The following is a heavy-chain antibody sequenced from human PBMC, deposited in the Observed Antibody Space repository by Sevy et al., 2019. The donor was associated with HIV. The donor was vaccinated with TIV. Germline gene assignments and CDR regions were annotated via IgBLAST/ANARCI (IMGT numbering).Heavy chain of an antibody. CDR1: GYTFTGDY. J-gene: IGHJ6*02. V-gene: IGHV1-2*06. CDR3: ARDGGGGTTNSGMDV. D-gene: IGHD1-7*01. CDR2: VFPNSGGT. Sequence: ASVKVSCKASGYTFTGDYLHWVRQAPGHGLERMGRVFPNSGGTNYAQKFQGRVTMTRDTSISTAYMELSRLRSDDTAVYYCARDGGGGTTNSGMDVWGQGTTVTVSS.